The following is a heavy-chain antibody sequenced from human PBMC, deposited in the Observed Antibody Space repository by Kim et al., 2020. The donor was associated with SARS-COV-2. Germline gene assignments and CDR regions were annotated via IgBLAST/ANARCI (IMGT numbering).Heavy chain of an antibody. V-gene: IGHV1-46*01. D-gene: IGHD3-10*01. CDR3: ARGYYDSGSYYVPGY. J-gene: IGHJ4*02. Sequence: ASVKVSCKASGYTFTNYYMHWVRQAPGQGLEWMGIINPSGGSTSYAQKFQGRVTMTRDTSTSTVYMELSSLGFEDTAVYYCARGYYDSGSYYVPGYWGQGTQVTVSS. CDR1: GYTFTNYY. CDR2: INPSGGST.